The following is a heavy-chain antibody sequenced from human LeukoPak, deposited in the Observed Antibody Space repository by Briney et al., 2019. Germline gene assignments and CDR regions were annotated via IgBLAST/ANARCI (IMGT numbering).Heavy chain of an antibody. Sequence: TGGSLRLSCAASGFSFSSYWMSWVRQAPGKGLEWVATIKQDGSEKYFVDSVTGRFTISRDNAKNSLYLQMNSLRAEDTAVYYCASRGYDFWSDFPFDFWGQGTLVTVSS. D-gene: IGHD3-3*01. V-gene: IGHV3-7*01. CDR1: GFSFSSYW. CDR2: IKQDGSEK. CDR3: ASRGYDFWSDFPFDF. J-gene: IGHJ4*02.